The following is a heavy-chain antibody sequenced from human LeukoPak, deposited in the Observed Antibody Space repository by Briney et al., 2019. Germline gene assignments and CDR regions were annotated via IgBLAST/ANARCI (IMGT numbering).Heavy chain of an antibody. CDR3: ARASYSLVIDY. J-gene: IGHJ4*02. V-gene: IGHV4-30-2*01. CDR2: IYHSGST. D-gene: IGHD4-23*01. CDR1: GGSISSGGYY. Sequence: SETLSLTCTVSGGSISSGGYYWSWIRQHPGKGLEWIGYIYHSGSTYYNPSLKSRVTISVDRSKNQFSLKLSSVTAADTAVYYCARASYSLVIDYWGQGTLVTVSS.